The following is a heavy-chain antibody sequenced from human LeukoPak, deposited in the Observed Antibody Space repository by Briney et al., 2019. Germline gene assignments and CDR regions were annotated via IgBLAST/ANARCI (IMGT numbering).Heavy chain of an antibody. Sequence: KPSETLSLSCAVYGGSFSGYYWSWIRQPPGKGLEWIGEINHSGSTNYNPSLKSRVTISVDTSKNQFSLKLSSVTAADTAVCYCATGDGYRDGGTCYSYFDYWGQGTLVTVSS. D-gene: IGHD2-15*01. CDR3: ATGDGYRDGGTCYSYFDY. V-gene: IGHV4-34*01. J-gene: IGHJ4*02. CDR1: GGSFSGYY. CDR2: INHSGST.